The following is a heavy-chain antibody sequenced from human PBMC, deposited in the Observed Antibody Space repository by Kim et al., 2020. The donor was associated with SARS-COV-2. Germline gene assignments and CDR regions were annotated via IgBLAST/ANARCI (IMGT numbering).Heavy chain of an antibody. CDR3: ASGIAASGDYYYYGMGV. Sequence: SETLSLTCTVSGGSISSSSYYWGWIRQPPGKGLEWIGSIYYGDITYYNPSLQSRVTTSVDTSKNQFSLNLSSVTAADTAVYYCASGIAASGDYYYYGMGV. CDR2: IYYGDIT. V-gene: IGHV4-39*01. D-gene: IGHD6-13*01. CDR1: GGSISSSSYY. J-gene: IGHJ6*01.